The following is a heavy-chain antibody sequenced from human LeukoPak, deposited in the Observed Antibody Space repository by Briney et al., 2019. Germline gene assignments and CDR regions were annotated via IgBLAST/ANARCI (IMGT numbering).Heavy chain of an antibody. CDR2: IYSGGST. CDR3: ARSLSRGYGSGSYFDY. D-gene: IGHD3-10*01. Sequence: GGSLRLSCAASGFTFSSNYMSWVRQAPGKGLEWVSVIYSGGSTYYADSVKGRFTISRDNSKNTLYLQMNSLRAEDTAVYYCARSLSRGYGSGSYFDYWGQGTLVTVSS. J-gene: IGHJ4*02. V-gene: IGHV3-53*01. CDR1: GFTFSSNY.